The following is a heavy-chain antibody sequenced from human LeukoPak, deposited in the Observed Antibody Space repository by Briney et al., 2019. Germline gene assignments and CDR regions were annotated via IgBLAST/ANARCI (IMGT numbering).Heavy chain of an antibody. CDR2: INAGNGNT. J-gene: IGHJ4*02. CDR3: ARYNRMVRGVIISPLGY. Sequence: ASVKVSCKASGYTFTSYAMHWVRQAPGQRLEWIGWINAGNGNTKYSQKFQGRVTITTDSSASTAYMELSSLRSEDTAVYYCARYNRMVRGVIISPLGYWGQGTLVTVSS. V-gene: IGHV1-3*01. D-gene: IGHD3-10*01. CDR1: GYTFTSYA.